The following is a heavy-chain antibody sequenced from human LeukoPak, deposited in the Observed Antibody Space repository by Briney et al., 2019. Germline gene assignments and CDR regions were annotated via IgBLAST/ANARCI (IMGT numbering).Heavy chain of an antibody. CDR3: ARVESYYYGSGSTPIIDP. V-gene: IGHV1-2*02. CDR2: INPNSGGT. CDR1: GYTFTGYY. Sequence: GAPVKPSCKASGYTFTGYYMHWVRQAPGQGLEWMGWINPNSGGTNYAQKFQGRVTMTRDTSISTAYMELSRLRSDDTAVYYCARVESYYYGSGSTPIIDPWGQGTPATASS. J-gene: IGHJ5*02. D-gene: IGHD3-10*01.